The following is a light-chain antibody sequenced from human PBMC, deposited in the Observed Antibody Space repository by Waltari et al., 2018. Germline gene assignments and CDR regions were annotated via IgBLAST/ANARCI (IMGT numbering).Light chain of an antibody. Sequence: DLQMTQSPSSLSASVGDRVTITCRARPGIANSLAWYQQHPGTVPKLLIFPASTLQSGVPSRFSGSGSGTDFTLIISSLQPEDVAMYYCQKVNSGHLAFGGGAKVEIK. CDR1: PGIANS. J-gene: IGKJ4*01. CDR3: QKVNSGHLA. CDR2: PAS. V-gene: IGKV1-27*01.